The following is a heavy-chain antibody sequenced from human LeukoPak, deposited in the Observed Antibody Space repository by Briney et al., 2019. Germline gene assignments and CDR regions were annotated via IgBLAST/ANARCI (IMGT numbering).Heavy chain of an antibody. J-gene: IGHJ4*02. CDR2: TWYDGSNK. D-gene: IGHD1-26*01. CDR3: ARGGLSIAEATTSWYLDY. Sequence: GRSLRLSCATSGFSFSIYGMHWVRHAQGKGLEGVALTWYDGSNKNYADSVKGRFTISRDNSKNTLYLQMNSLRGEDTAVYYCARGGLSIAEATTSWYLDYWGQGTLVTVSS. V-gene: IGHV3-33*01. CDR1: GFSFSIYG.